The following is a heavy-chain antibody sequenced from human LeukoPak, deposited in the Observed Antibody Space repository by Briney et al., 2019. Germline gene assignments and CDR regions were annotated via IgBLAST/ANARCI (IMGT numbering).Heavy chain of an antibody. Sequence: GESLRLSCAASGFTFSNCAMNWVRQAPGKGLEWVSDISASGGSTNYADAVKGRFTISRDNSKNTLYLQMNSLRAEDAAVYYCAKGASASRHFDYWGQGTLVTDSS. CDR3: AKGASASRHFDY. CDR1: GFTFSNCA. J-gene: IGHJ4*02. D-gene: IGHD1-26*01. V-gene: IGHV3-23*01. CDR2: ISASGGST.